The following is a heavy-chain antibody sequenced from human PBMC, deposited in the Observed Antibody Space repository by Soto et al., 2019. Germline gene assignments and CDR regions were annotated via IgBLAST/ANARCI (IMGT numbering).Heavy chain of an antibody. V-gene: IGHV4-34*01. CDR1: GGSFSGYY. Sequence: SETLSLTCAVYGGSFSGYYWSWIRQPPGKGLEWIGEINHSGSTNYNPSLKSRVTISVDTSKNQFSLKLSSVTAADTAVYYCARGDMDYDILTGYYEYYYHYGMDVWGQGTTVTV. J-gene: IGHJ6*02. CDR3: ARGDMDYDILTGYYEYYYHYGMDV. D-gene: IGHD3-9*01. CDR2: INHSGST.